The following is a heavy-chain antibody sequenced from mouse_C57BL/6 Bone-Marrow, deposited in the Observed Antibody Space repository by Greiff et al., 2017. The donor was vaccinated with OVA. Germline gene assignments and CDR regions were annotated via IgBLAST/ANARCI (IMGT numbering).Heavy chain of an antibody. CDR1: GFTFSDYY. CDR2: INYDGSST. D-gene: IGHD2-1*01. Sequence: EVKLVESEGGLVQPGSSMKLSCTASGFTFSDYYMAWVRQVPEKGLEWVANINYDGSSTYYLDSLKSRFIILRDNAKNILYLQMSSLKSEDTATYYCARGGNYGFDYWGQGTTLTVSS. CDR3: ARGGNYGFDY. J-gene: IGHJ2*01. V-gene: IGHV5-16*01.